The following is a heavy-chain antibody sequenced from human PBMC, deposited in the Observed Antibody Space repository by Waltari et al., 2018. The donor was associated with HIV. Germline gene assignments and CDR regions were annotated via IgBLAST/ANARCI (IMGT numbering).Heavy chain of an antibody. CDR3: ARNWVASSSSSNGHYYYYGMDV. V-gene: IGHV2-70*15. J-gene: IGHJ6*02. CDR2: IDWDDDK. D-gene: IGHD6-6*01. Sequence: QVTLRESGPALVKPTQTLTLTCTFSGFSLSTSGMCVSWIRQPPGKALEWLARIDWDDDKYYSTSLKTRLTISKDTSKNQVVLTMTNMDPVDTATYYCARNWVASSSSSNGHYYYYGMDVWGQGTTVTVSS. CDR1: GFSLSTSGMC.